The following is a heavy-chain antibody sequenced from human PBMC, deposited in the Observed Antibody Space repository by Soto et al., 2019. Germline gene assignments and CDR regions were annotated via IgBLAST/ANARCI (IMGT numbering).Heavy chain of an antibody. CDR3: AKEHNWNDGPFDY. CDR1: GLTFSSYG. V-gene: IGHV3-30*18. Sequence: PGGSLRLSCAASGLTFSSYGMHWVRQAPGKGLEWVAVISYDGSNKYYADSVKGRFTISRDNSKNTLYLQMNSLRAEDTAVYYCAKEHNWNDGPFDYWGQGTLVTVSS. D-gene: IGHD1-20*01. J-gene: IGHJ4*02. CDR2: ISYDGSNK.